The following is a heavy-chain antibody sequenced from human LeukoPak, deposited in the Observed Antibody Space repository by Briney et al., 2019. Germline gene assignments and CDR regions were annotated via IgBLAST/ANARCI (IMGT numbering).Heavy chain of an antibody. CDR2: VSGYNGNT. D-gene: IGHD6-19*01. Sequence: ASVKVSCKASGYTFTSYGISWVRQAPGQGLEWMGWVSGYNGNTNYAQKFQGRVTMTTDTSTSTAYMELRSLRSDDTAVYYCARADIRAIASSGWYGFDYWGQGTLVTVSS. V-gene: IGHV1-18*01. CDR1: GYTFTSYG. J-gene: IGHJ4*02. CDR3: ARADIRAIASSGWYGFDY.